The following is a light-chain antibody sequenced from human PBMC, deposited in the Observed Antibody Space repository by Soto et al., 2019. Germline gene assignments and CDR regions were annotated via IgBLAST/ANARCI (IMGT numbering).Light chain of an antibody. J-gene: IGKJ1*01. CDR3: QQRSTWPRWT. CDR1: QSVSSY. Sequence: ESVLTQSPATLSVSPGERATLSCRASQSVSSYLAWYQQKPGQAPRLLIYDASNRATGIPARFSGSGSGTDFTLTISSLEPEDFAVYYCQQRSTWPRWTFGQGTKVEI. V-gene: IGKV3-11*01. CDR2: DAS.